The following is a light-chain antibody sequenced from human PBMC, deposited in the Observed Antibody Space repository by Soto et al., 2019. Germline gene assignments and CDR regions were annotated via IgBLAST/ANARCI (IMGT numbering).Light chain of an antibody. J-gene: IGKJ1*01. Sequence: EIVMTQSPATLSVSPGERATLSCRASQSVSSNLAWHQHSPGQAPRLLIYGASTRATGIPARFSGSGSGTEFTLTISSLQSEDFAVYYCQQYKDWPWAFGQGTKVEIK. CDR2: GAS. V-gene: IGKV3-15*01. CDR3: QQYKDWPWA. CDR1: QSVSSN.